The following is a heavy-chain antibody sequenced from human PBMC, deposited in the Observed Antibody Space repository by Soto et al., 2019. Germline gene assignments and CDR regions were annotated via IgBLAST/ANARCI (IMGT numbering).Heavy chain of an antibody. CDR3: ASDVIAAAGTAG. D-gene: IGHD6-13*01. CDR1: GGTFSSYA. Sequence: QVQLVQSGAEVKKPGSSVKVSCKASGGTFSSYAISWVRQAPGQGLEWMGGIIPIFGTANYAQKFQGRVTLTADAPTSTAYMELSSLRSEDTAVYYCASDVIAAAGTAGWGQGPLVTVSS. CDR2: IIPIFGTA. J-gene: IGHJ4*02. V-gene: IGHV1-69*12.